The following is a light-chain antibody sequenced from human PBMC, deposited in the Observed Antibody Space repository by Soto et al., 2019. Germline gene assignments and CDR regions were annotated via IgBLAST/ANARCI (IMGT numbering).Light chain of an antibody. J-gene: IGKJ1*01. CDR2: GAS. CDR3: QQNNNWPRT. CDR1: QSVRSN. V-gene: IGKV3-15*01. Sequence: EIVMTQSPATLSVSPGERATLSCRASQSVRSNLAWYQQKPGQAPRLLIYGASTRATGIPARFSGSGSGTEFTLIISSLQSEDFAVYYCQQNNNWPRTFGQGTKVEIK.